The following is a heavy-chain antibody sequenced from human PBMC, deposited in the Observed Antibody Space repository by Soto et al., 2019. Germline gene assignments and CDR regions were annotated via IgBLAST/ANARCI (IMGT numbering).Heavy chain of an antibody. CDR2: IIPIFGTA. J-gene: IGHJ6*02. CDR1: GFTFTSSA. Sequence: ASVKVSCXASGFTFTSSAMQWVRQAPGQGLEWMGGIIPIFGTANYAQKFQGRVTITADESTSTAYMELSSLRSEDTAVYYCARTRVYSNYVVYYGMDVWGQGTTVTVSS. V-gene: IGHV1-69*13. CDR3: ARTRVYSNYVVYYGMDV. D-gene: IGHD4-4*01.